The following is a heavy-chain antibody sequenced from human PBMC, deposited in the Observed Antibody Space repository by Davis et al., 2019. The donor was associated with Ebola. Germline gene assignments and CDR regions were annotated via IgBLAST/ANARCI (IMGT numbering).Heavy chain of an antibody. Sequence: AASVKVSCKASGYTFTTYIISWVRQAPGQRLEWMGWINAGNGNTKYSQKFQGRVTITRDTSASTAYMELSSLRSEDTAVYYCARGSSKAYYYYGMDVWGQGTTVTVSS. V-gene: IGHV1-3*01. J-gene: IGHJ6*02. D-gene: IGHD6-6*01. CDR1: GYTFTTYI. CDR3: ARGSSKAYYYYGMDV. CDR2: INAGNGNT.